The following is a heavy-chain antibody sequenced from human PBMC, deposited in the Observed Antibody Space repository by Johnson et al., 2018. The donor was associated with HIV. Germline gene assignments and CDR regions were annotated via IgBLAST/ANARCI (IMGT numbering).Heavy chain of an antibody. D-gene: IGHD3-22*01. CDR2: IKQDGSEK. CDR3: ARASGLTYCDDSSGYGGDAFDI. CDR1: GFTFSSYW. V-gene: IGHV3-7*03. J-gene: IGHJ3*02. Sequence: EVQLVESGGGVVRPGGSLRLSCAASGFTFSSYWMSWVRQAPGKGLEWVANIKQDGSEKYYVDSVKGRFTISRDNAKNSLYLHMNSPRAEDTALYYCARASGLTYCDDSSGYGGDAFDIWGQGTMVTVSS.